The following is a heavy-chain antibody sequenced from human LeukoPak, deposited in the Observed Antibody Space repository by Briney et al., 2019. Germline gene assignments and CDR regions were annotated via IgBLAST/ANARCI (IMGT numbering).Heavy chain of an antibody. V-gene: IGHV4-59*08. CDR1: GSMYNYY. D-gene: IGHD1-26*01. J-gene: IGHJ4*02. Sequence: PSETLSLTCTVSGSMYNYYWSWIRQPPGKGLEWIGYIHYNGITNYSPSLKSRVTMSLDTSKNQVSLKLNSVSAADTAAYYCARHISSGGTYAHFDYWGQGTLVTVSS. CDR3: ARHISSGGTYAHFDY. CDR2: IHYNGIT.